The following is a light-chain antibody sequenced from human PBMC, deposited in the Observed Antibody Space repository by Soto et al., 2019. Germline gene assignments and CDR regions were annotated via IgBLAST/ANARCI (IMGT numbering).Light chain of an antibody. Sequence: DIQMTQSPSTLYVSVGDRVTITCRASQNIHTWLAWSQQKPWKAHKLLIYKASSLDSVVLSRFSGSGSGTDFTLTLVSLQPDDFATYYCQQYKSYSPYTFGHGTKLEI. J-gene: IGKJ2*01. CDR3: QQYKSYSPYT. CDR1: QNIHTW. V-gene: IGKV1-5*03. CDR2: KAS.